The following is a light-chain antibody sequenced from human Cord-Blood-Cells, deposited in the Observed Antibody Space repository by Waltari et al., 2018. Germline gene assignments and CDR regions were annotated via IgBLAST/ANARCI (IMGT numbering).Light chain of an antibody. Sequence: SPGQSITISCTGTSSDVGSYNLVSWYQQPPGKAPKLMLYEGSKRPSGVSNRFSGSKSGNTASLTISGLQAEDEADYYCCSYAGSSTVFGGGTKLTVL. CDR3: CSYAGSSTV. CDR1: SSDVGSYNL. J-gene: IGLJ2*01. CDR2: EGS. V-gene: IGLV2-23*01.